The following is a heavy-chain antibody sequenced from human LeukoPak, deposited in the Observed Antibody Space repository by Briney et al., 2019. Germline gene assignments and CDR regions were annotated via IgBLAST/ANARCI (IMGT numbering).Heavy chain of an antibody. CDR3: ARGYYDFWTRYNWFDP. CDR1: GYTFTSYY. D-gene: IGHD3-3*01. CDR2: INPSGGST. J-gene: IGHJ5*02. Sequence: VASVKVSCKASGYTFTSYYMHWVRQAPGQGPEWMGIINPSGGSTSYAQRFQGRVTMTRDTSTSTVYMELSSLRSEDTAVYYCARGYYDFWTRYNWFDPWGQGTLVTVSS. V-gene: IGHV1-46*01.